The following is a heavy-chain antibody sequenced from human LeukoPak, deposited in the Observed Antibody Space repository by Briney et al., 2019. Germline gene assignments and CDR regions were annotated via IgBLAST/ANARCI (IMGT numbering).Heavy chain of an antibody. Sequence: PGGSLRLSCSASGFTFSSSWMHWVRQAPGKGLVWVSRINNDGNNGNYADSVKGRFTISRDNAKNALYLQMDNLRAEDAAVYYCARPQDGYNGFDCWGQGTLVSVSS. CDR3: ARPQDGYNGFDC. D-gene: IGHD5-24*01. V-gene: IGHV3-74*01. CDR1: GFTFSSSW. J-gene: IGHJ4*02. CDR2: INNDGNNG.